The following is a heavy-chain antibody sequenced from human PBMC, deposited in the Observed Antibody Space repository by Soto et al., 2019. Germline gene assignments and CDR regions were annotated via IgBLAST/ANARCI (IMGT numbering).Heavy chain of an antibody. D-gene: IGHD1-26*01. V-gene: IGHV4-30-4*01. CDR1: GGAIKDGDYY. Sequence: PSETLSLTCTVSGGAIKDGDYYWSWIRQPPGKGLEWIGYIYYSGRTDYSPALKSRVTISVDTSENQFSLELSSVTAADTAVNYCARVNLVRAAYSFDSWGQGTLVTVSS. CDR2: IYYSGRT. CDR3: ARVNLVRAAYSFDS. J-gene: IGHJ4*02.